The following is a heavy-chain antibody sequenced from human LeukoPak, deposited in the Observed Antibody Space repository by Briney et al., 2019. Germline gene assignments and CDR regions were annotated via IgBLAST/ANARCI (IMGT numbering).Heavy chain of an antibody. CDR2: IYYSEST. CDR3: ARGRCRNSGCRPYFDY. CDR1: GDSISNYY. Sequence: SETLSLTCTVSGDSISNYYWSWIRQPPGKGLEWIGYIYYSESTNYNPSLKSRVTISTDTSRSQFSLNLRSVTAEDTGIYYCARGRCRNSGCRPYFDYWGQGTQVTVSS. J-gene: IGHJ4*02. V-gene: IGHV4-59*01. D-gene: IGHD2/OR15-2a*01.